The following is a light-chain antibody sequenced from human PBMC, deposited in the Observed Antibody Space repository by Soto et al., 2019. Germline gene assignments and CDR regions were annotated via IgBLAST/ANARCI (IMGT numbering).Light chain of an antibody. J-gene: IGKJ1*01. Sequence: AIQMTQSPSSLSSSVGDRVTITCRASQGIGNDLVWYQEKPGQAPNLLIYAASNLQSGVPSRFSGSGSGTDFTLTISSLQPEDFATYYCLQDYNYPWTFGQGTKVEIK. CDR1: QGIGND. CDR2: AAS. V-gene: IGKV1-6*01. CDR3: LQDYNYPWT.